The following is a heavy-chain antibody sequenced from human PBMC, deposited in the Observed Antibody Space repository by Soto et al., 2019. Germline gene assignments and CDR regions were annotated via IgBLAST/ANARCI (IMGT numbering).Heavy chain of an antibody. J-gene: IGHJ5*02. CDR1: GGSITSYY. CDR3: ARGGAPYNWFDP. D-gene: IGHD3-16*01. V-gene: IGHV4-59*01. CDR2: IFYSGIT. Sequence: QVQLQESGPGLVKPSETLSLTCTVSGGSITSYYWSWIRQPPGQGLEWVGYIFYSGITNYNPSLKSRVTISVDTSKNQFSLKLSSVTAADTAVYYCARGGAPYNWFDPWGQGTLVTVSS.